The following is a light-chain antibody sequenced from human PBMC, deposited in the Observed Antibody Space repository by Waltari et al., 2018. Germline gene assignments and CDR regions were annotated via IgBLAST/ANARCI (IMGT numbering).Light chain of an antibody. CDR1: SSHIGSYF. J-gene: IGLJ3*02. Sequence: QSVLTQPPSASGTPGQRVTISCSGSSSHIGSYFVYWYQHPPGPAPKLLIDRNNQRPSGVPDRFSGSTSGTSASLAISGLRSEDEADYYCVVWDDSLSGRVFGGGTKLTVL. CDR2: RNN. V-gene: IGLV1-47*01. CDR3: VVWDDSLSGRV.